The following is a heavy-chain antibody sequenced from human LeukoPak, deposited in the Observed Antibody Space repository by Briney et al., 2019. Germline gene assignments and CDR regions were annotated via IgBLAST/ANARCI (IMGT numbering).Heavy chain of an antibody. CDR3: ARAWDIVVVPAAIWWFDP. J-gene: IGHJ5*02. V-gene: IGHV1-46*03. CDR2: INASGGST. D-gene: IGHD2-2*02. CDR1: EYTFPSYY. Sequence: ASVKVSCKASEYTFPSYYMHGVRQAPGQGLEWMGIINASGGSTSYAQKFQGRVTMTRDTSTSTVYMELSSPRSEDTAVYYCARAWDIVVVPAAIWWFDPWGQGTLVTVSS.